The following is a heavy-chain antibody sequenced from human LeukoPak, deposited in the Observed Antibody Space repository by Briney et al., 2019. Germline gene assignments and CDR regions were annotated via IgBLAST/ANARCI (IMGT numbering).Heavy chain of an antibody. D-gene: IGHD3-16*02. V-gene: IGHV4-59*12. J-gene: IGHJ4*02. CDR2: IYHSGST. Sequence: SETLSLTCTVSGGSISSYYWSWIRQPPGKGLEWIGEIYHSGSTNYNPSLKSRVTISVDKSKNQFSLKLSSVTAADTAVYYCARGDMITFGGVIASKFDYWGQGTLVTVSS. CDR1: GGSISSYY. CDR3: ARGDMITFGGVIASKFDY.